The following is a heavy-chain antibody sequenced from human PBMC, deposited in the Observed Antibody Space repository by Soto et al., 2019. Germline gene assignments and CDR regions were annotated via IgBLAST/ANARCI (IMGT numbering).Heavy chain of an antibody. CDR3: AKEEAFSSGCATIDY. D-gene: IGHD6-19*01. CDR1: GFTFSSYA. V-gene: IGHV3-23*01. Sequence: EVQLLESGGGLVQPGGSLRLSCAASGFTFSSYAMTWVRQAPGKGLEWVSAISGSGISTYYADSVKGRFTISRDNSKNTLYLQMNSLRAEDTAVYDCAKEEAFSSGCATIDYWGQGTLVTVSS. J-gene: IGHJ4*02. CDR2: ISGSGIST.